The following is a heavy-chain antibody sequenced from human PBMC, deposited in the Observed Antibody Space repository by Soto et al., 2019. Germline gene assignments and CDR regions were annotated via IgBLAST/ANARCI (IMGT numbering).Heavy chain of an antibody. D-gene: IGHD2-21*01. V-gene: IGHV4-39*01. J-gene: IGHJ4*02. CDR1: GDSLRSGSYH. CDR2: IYYTGTT. CDR3: VRHVGDTLWYVDF. Sequence: QLQLQESGPGLVKPSETLSLTCTVSGDSLRSGSYHWGWIRQPPGKGLEWIGSIYYTGTTYYHPSLKSRVTISVDMSRNQITVKVGSVTAADTSTYYCVRHVGDTLWYVDFWGQGTLVAVSS.